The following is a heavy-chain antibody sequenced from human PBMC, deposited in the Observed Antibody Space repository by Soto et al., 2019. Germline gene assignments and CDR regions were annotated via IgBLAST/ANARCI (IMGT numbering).Heavy chain of an antibody. CDR1: GGSISSSSYY. CDR3: ARDEGSGYDFTPGQFDY. V-gene: IGHV4-39*02. Sequence: PSETLSLTCTVSGGSISSSSYYWGWIRQPPGKGLEWIGSIYYSGSTYYNPSLKSRVTISVDTSKNQFSLKLSSVTAADTAVYYCARDEGSGYDFTPGQFDYWGQGTLVTVSS. D-gene: IGHD5-12*01. CDR2: IYYSGST. J-gene: IGHJ4*02.